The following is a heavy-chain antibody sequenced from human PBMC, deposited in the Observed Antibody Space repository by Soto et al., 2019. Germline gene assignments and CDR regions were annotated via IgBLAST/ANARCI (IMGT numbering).Heavy chain of an antibody. J-gene: IGHJ6*04. CDR1: GFTLSGRS. CDR2: IDNAGTDS. D-gene: IGHD3-10*01. Sequence: EVQLVESGGGLVQPGGSLRLSCAASGFTLSGRSMHWVRQAPGKGLVWVSGIDNAGTDSTYADSVKGRFTSSRDNAKNMLYLLMNSLRVEDTAVYYCAMGWFGEDVWGKGTTVTVSS. CDR3: AMGWFGEDV. V-gene: IGHV3-74*01.